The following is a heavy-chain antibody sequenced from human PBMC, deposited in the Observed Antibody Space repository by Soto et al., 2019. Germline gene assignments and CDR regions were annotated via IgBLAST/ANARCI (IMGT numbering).Heavy chain of an antibody. D-gene: IGHD6-13*01. CDR1: GFTFSSYT. CDR3: AKDKEQQPSYFDY. J-gene: IGHJ4*02. Sequence: EVQLLESGGGLVQPGGSLRLSCAASGFTFSSYTMSWVRQAPGKGLEWVSAISGSGGSTYYADSVKGRFTISRDNSKNTLYLQMNSLRAEDTAVYYCAKDKEQQPSYFDYWGQGTLVTVSS. V-gene: IGHV3-23*01. CDR2: ISGSGGST.